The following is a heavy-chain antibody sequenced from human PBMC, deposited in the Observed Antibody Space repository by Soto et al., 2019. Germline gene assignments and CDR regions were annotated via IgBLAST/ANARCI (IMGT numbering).Heavy chain of an antibody. J-gene: IGHJ6*01. CDR2: IMPVFPTP. D-gene: IGHD3-3*02. V-gene: IGHV1-69*12. CDR1: GGTFRTSA. CDR3: ARDKDRQQLGGNYYYIMDV. Sequence: QVQLVQSGAEVKKPGSSVKVSCKTSGGTFRTSAISWVRQAPGQGLEWMGGIMPVFPTPDYAQKFQGRVIITADESTSTAYMELSSLRSEDTAVYYCARDKDRQQLGGNYYYIMDVWGQGTTVTVSS.